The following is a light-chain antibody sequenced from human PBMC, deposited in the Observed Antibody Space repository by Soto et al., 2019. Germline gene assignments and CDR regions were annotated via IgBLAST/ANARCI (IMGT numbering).Light chain of an antibody. CDR2: GAS. V-gene: IGKV3-15*01. CDR1: QGIGDT. J-gene: IGKJ1*01. Sequence: EIVMTQSPATLSVSPGEGATLSCRASQGIGDTLAWYQQKPSQAPRLLIYGASTRATGIPARFSGRGSGTEFILTISSLQSEDFAVYYCQQYDDWPETFGQGTKVDIK. CDR3: QQYDDWPET.